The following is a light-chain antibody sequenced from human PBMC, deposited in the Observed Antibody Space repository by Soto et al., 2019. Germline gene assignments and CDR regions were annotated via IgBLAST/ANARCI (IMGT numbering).Light chain of an antibody. CDR2: FNY. CDR3: AAWDDSLNGQEV. CDR1: SSNIGSNT. J-gene: IGLJ2*01. V-gene: IGLV1-44*01. Sequence: QSVLTQPPSASGTPGLRFTISCSGSSSNIGSNTVNWYKQLPGTAPKLLIYFNYQRPSGVPDRFSGSKSGTSASLAISGLQSEDEADYYCAAWDDSLNGQEVFGGGTKLTVL.